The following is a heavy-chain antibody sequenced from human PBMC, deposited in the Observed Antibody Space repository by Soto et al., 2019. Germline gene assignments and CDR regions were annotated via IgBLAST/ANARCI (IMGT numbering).Heavy chain of an antibody. D-gene: IGHD6-6*01. CDR2: MSSSSSYI. J-gene: IGHJ5*02. Sequence: XGSLSLTCAASGVTFSGYYLNWVRQAPGKGLGWVSSMSSSSSYIYYADSVKGRFTISRDNAKNSMYLQMNSLRAEDTAVYDWARDWAARDIRWGYKWFDNWGQGTLVTVSS. CDR3: ARDWAARDIRWGYKWFDN. CDR1: GVTFSGYY. V-gene: IGHV3-21*01.